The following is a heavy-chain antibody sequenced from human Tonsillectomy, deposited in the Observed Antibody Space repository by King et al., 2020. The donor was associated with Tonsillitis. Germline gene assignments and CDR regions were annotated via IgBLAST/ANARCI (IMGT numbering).Heavy chain of an antibody. D-gene: IGHD3-10*01. CDR3: AKGEGISY. V-gene: IGHV3-30*18. Sequence: QVQLVESGGGVVQPGRSLRLSCAASGFTFSSYGMHWVRQAPGKGLEWVAVISYDGSNKYYADSVKGRFTISRDNSKNTLYLQMNSLRAEDTAVYYCAKGEGISYWGQGTLVTVSS. J-gene: IGHJ4*02. CDR1: GFTFSSYG. CDR2: ISYDGSNK.